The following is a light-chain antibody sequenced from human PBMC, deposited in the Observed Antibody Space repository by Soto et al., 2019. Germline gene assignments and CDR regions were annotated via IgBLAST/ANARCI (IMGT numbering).Light chain of an antibody. CDR3: NSYTTLSNRV. V-gene: IGLV3-21*02. CDR1: NIGSKS. CDR2: DDS. Sequence: SYVLTQPPSVSVAPGQTATITCGGNNIGSKSVHWYQQKPGQAPVLVVYDDSDRPSGIPERFSGSNSGNTATLTISGLQDEDEANYYCNSYTTLSNRVFGTGTKVTVL. J-gene: IGLJ1*01.